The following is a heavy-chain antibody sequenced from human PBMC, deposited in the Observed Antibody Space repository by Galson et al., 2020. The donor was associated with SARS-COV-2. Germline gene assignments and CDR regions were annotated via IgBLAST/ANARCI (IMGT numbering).Heavy chain of an antibody. CDR3: ARADLTVTNYYFDY. J-gene: IGHJ4*02. Sequence: GESLKISCAASGFTFSSYEMNWVRQAPGKGLEWVSYISNTGSAIHYADSVKGRFTISRYNTKNSLYLQMNSLRAEDTAVYYCARADLTVTNYYFDYWGQGTLVTVSS. CDR1: GFTFSSYE. D-gene: IGHD4-17*01. CDR2: ISNTGSAI. V-gene: IGHV3-48*03.